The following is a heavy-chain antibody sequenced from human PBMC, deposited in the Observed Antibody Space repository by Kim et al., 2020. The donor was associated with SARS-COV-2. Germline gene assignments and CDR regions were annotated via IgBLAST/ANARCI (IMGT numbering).Heavy chain of an antibody. V-gene: IGHV3-11*06. Sequence: GRFTISRDNAKNSLYLQMNSLRAEDTAVYYCARVIRYSSSWTETSNGMDVWGQGTTVTVSS. J-gene: IGHJ6*02. CDR3: ARVIRYSSSWTETSNGMDV. D-gene: IGHD6-13*01.